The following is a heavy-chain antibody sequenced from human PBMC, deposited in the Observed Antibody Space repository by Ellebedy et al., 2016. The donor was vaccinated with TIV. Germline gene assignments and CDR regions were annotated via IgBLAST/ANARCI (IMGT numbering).Heavy chain of an antibody. CDR2: ISSSSSTI. V-gene: IGHV3-48*04. CDR1: GFTFSSYS. D-gene: IGHD7-27*01. CDR3: AASNWGNNFDY. J-gene: IGHJ4*02. Sequence: GESLKISXAASGFTFSSYSMNWVRQAPGKGLEWVSYISSSSSTIYSADSVKGRFTISRDNAKNSLYLQMNSLRAEDTAVYYCAASNWGNNFDYWGQGTLVTVSS.